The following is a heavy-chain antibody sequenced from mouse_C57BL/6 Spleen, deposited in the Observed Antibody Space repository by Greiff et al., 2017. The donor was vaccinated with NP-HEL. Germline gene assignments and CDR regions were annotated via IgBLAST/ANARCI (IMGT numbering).Heavy chain of an antibody. D-gene: IGHD2-5*01. CDR3: AAPEIVQEGYFDV. J-gene: IGHJ1*03. CDR1: GYTFTGYW. Sequence: VKLVESGAELMKPGASVKLSCKATGYTFTGYWIEWVKQRPGHGLEWIGEILPGSGSTNYNEKFKGKATFTADKSSNTAYMQLSRLTTEDSAVYYYAAPEIVQEGYFDVWGTGTTVTVSS. V-gene: IGHV1-9*01. CDR2: ILPGSGST.